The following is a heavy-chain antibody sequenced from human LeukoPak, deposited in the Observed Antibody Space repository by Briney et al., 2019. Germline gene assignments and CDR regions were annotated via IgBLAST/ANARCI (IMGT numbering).Heavy chain of an antibody. Sequence: SVKVSCKASGGTFSSYAISWVRQAPGQGLEWMGRIIPIFGTANYAQKFQGRVTITTDESTSTAYMELSSLRSEDTAVYYCARESYSYGSENAFDIWGQGTMVSLSS. CDR3: ARESYSYGSENAFDI. CDR2: IIPIFGTA. CDR1: GGTFSSYA. J-gene: IGHJ3*02. D-gene: IGHD5-18*01. V-gene: IGHV1-69*05.